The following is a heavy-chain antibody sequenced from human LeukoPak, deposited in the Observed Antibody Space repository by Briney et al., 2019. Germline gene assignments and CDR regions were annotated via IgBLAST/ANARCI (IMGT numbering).Heavy chain of an antibody. V-gene: IGHV1-69*13. Sequence: SVKVSCKASGGTFSSYVISWVRQAPGQGLEWMGGIIPIFGTANYAQKFQGRVTITADESTSTAYMELSSLRSEDTAVYYCARSSITIFGVAIALFDYWGQGTLVTVSS. D-gene: IGHD3-3*01. CDR2: IIPIFGTA. CDR1: GGTFSSYV. J-gene: IGHJ4*02. CDR3: ARSSITIFGVAIALFDY.